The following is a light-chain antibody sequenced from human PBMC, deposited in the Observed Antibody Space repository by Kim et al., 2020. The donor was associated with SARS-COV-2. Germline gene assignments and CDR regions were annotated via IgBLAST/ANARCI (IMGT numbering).Light chain of an antibody. V-gene: IGKV1-5*03. Sequence: ASVGDGVPSTSRASQSIGSRLAWHQQKPGKAPKVVISKASNLESGVPTRFSGSGSGTEFTLTISSLQPDDFATYYCQDYSTYSKTFGQGTKVDIK. J-gene: IGKJ1*01. CDR2: KAS. CDR1: QSIGSR. CDR3: QDYSTYSKT.